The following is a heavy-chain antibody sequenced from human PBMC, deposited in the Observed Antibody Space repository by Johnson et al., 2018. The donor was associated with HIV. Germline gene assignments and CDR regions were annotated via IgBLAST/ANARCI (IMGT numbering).Heavy chain of an antibody. CDR3: ARGISGSGNAFDI. Sequence: VQLVESGGGVVQPGRSLRLSCTASGFIFSSYEMHWVRQAPGKGLEWVALISHDGSNKSYADSVKGRFSISRDNAKNSLYLQMYSLRPEDTALYFCARGISGSGNAFDIWGQGTMVTVSS. CDR2: ISHDGSNK. V-gene: IGHV3-30-3*01. J-gene: IGHJ3*02. CDR1: GFIFSSYE. D-gene: IGHD1-20*01.